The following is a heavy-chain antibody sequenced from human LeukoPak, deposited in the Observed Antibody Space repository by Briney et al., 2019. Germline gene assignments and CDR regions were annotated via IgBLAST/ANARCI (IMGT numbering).Heavy chain of an antibody. CDR2: ISSSSGYI. J-gene: IGHJ4*02. CDR1: GGSINYYY. Sequence: ETLSLTCTVSGGSINYYYWMWIRQAPGKGLEWVSSISSSSGYIYYADSVKGRFTISRDNAKNSLYLQMNSLRAEDTAVYYCARVGIGSSSGDYWGQGTLVTVSS. CDR3: ARVGIGSSSGDY. V-gene: IGHV3-21*01. D-gene: IGHD6-6*01.